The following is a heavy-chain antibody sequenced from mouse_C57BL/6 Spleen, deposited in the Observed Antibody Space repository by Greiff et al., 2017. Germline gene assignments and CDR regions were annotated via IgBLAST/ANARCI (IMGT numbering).Heavy chain of an antibody. CDR1: GYTFTSYW. V-gene: IGHV1-55*01. CDR2: IYPGSGNT. D-gene: IGHD1-1*01. Sequence: QVQLQQPGAELVKPGASVKMSCTASGYTFTSYWITWVKQRPGQGLEWIGDIYPGSGNTNYNEKFKSKATLTVDTSSSTAYLQRSSLTSEDSEVYYCAREGVNTVEGYFDVWGTGTTVTVSS. CDR3: AREGVNTVEGYFDV. J-gene: IGHJ1*03.